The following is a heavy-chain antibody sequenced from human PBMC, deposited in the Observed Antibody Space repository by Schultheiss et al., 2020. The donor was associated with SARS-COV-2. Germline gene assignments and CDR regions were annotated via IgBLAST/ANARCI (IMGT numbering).Heavy chain of an antibody. V-gene: IGHV3-53*05. CDR2: ISGSGGST. CDR3: AREGDIVVVPAAKRAFDI. D-gene: IGHD2-2*01. CDR1: GFTVSSNY. Sequence: GGSLRLSCAASGFTVSSNYMSWVRQAPGKGLEWVSAISGSGGSTYYADSVKGRFTISRDNSKNTLYLQMNSLRAEDTAVYYCAREGDIVVVPAAKRAFDIWGQGTMVTVSS. J-gene: IGHJ3*02.